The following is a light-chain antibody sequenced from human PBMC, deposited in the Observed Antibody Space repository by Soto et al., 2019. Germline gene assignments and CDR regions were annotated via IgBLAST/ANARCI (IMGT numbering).Light chain of an antibody. CDR3: QDASTLPWT. J-gene: IGKJ1*01. Sequence: ENVLTQSPGTLSLSPGERTSLSCRASQHITSIYLAWYQQKPGRAPRLLVYGTSKRATGIPDRFSGSGSGADFTLTISRLEPEDCAVYYCQDASTLPWTFGQGNKVDSK. CDR1: QHITSIY. V-gene: IGKV3-20*01. CDR2: GTS.